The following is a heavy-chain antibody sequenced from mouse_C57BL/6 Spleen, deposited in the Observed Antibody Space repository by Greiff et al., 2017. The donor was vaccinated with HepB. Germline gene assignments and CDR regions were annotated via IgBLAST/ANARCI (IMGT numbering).Heavy chain of an antibody. D-gene: IGHD1-1*01. CDR2: INPNNGGT. J-gene: IGHJ1*03. V-gene: IGHV1-22*01. CDR1: GYTFTDYN. Sequence: VQLQQSGPELVKPGASVKMSCKASGYTFTDYNMHWVKQSHGKSLEWIGYINPNNGGTSYNQKFKGKATLTVNKSSSTAYMELRSLTSEDSAVYYCARCPITTVEYFDVWGTGTTVTVSS. CDR3: ARCPITTVEYFDV.